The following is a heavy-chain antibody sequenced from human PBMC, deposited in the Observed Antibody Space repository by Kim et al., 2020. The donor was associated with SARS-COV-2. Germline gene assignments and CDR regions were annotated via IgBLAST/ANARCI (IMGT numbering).Heavy chain of an antibody. CDR3: ARHPVSITIFGVVISYWYFDL. J-gene: IGHJ2*01. CDR1: GYTFTSYA. V-gene: IGHV7-4-1*02. CDR2: INTHTGTP. Sequence: ASVKVSCKASGYTFTSYAMNWVRQAPGPWLSWMLWINTHTGTPTYAQGFTGRFVFSLDTSVSTAYLQISSLKAEDTAVYYCARHPVSITIFGVVISYWYFDLWGRGTLVTVSS. D-gene: IGHD3-3*01.